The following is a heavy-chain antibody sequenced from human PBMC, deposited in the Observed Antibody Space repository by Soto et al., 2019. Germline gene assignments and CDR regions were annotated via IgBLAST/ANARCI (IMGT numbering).Heavy chain of an antibody. CDR2: IYYSGST. J-gene: IGHJ3*02. CDR1: GGSISSGGYY. D-gene: IGHD3-3*01. V-gene: IGHV4-31*03. CDR3: ARRSDFWSGYYSRQPDAFDI. Sequence: SSETLSLTCTVSGGSISSGGYYWSWIRQHPGKGLEWIGYIYYSGSTNYNPSLKSRVTISVDTSKNQFSLKLSSVTAADTAVYYCARRSDFWSGYYSRQPDAFDIWGQGTMVTVSS.